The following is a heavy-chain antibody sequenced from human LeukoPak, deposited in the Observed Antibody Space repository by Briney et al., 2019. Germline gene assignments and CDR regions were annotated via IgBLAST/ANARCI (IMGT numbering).Heavy chain of an antibody. V-gene: IGHV3-21*04. CDR1: GFTFSSYS. CDR3: AKGGGLYGSGNFGY. J-gene: IGHJ4*02. D-gene: IGHD3-10*01. Sequence: GGSLRLSCAASGFTFSSYSMNWVRQAPGKGLEWVSSISSSSSYIYYGDSVKGRFTIYRDNAKDSLYLQMNSLRAEVTAVYYCAKGGGLYGSGNFGYWGQGTLVTVSS. CDR2: ISSSSSYI.